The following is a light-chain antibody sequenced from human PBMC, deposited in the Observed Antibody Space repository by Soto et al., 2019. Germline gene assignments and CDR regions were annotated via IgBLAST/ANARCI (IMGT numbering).Light chain of an antibody. V-gene: IGKV1-5*01. J-gene: IGKJ4*01. CDR1: QSISSW. CDR3: QQYNSYWRLT. Sequence: IQMTQSPSTLSASVGDRVTITCRASQSISSWLAWYQQKPGKAPKLLIYDASSLESGVPSRFSGSGSGTEFTFTINSLQPEDFATYYCQQYNSYWRLTFGGGTKVDIK. CDR2: DAS.